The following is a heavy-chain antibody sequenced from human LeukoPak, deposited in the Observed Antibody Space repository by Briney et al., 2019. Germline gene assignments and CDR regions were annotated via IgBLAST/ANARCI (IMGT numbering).Heavy chain of an antibody. V-gene: IGHV3-33*01. CDR1: GFIFSSYG. CDR2: IWLDGNNR. D-gene: IGHD6-6*01. J-gene: IGHJ6*02. CDR3: ARDRVSSSSGPADYYYGVDV. Sequence: PGGPLRLSCAASGFIFSSYGMHWVRQAPGKGLEWVAIIWLDGNNRYYGDSVKGRFTISRDNSKNTLDLQMDSLRVEDTAVYYCARDRVSSSSGPADYYYGVDVWGQGTTVTVSS.